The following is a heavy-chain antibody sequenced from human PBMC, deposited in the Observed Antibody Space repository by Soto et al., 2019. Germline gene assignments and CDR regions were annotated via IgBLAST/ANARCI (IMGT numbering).Heavy chain of an antibody. CDR2: IFVNSATI. CDR1: GFTFSGYS. D-gene: IGHD3-9*01. V-gene: IGHV3-48*04. Sequence: GGSLRLSCVASGFTFSGYSMVWVRQAPGKGLEWVSYIFVNSATIYYADSVKGRFTVSRDNAKNSLFLEMKSLRAEDTGIYYCARDKDWAFDYWGQGTLVTVSS. J-gene: IGHJ4*02. CDR3: ARDKDWAFDY.